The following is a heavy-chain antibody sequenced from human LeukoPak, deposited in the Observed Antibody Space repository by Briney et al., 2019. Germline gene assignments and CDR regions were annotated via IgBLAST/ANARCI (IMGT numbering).Heavy chain of an antibody. D-gene: IGHD3-16*01. CDR3: AKEGGGGKFYFDY. CDR1: GFTFDDYA. V-gene: IGHV3-9*03. CDR2: ISWNSGAI. J-gene: IGHJ4*02. Sequence: GGSLRLSCAASGFTFDDYAMHWVRQTPGKGLEWVSGISWNSGAIGYADSVKGRFTISRDNAKNSLYLQMNILRPEDMALYYCAKEGGGGKFYFDYWGQGTLVTVSS.